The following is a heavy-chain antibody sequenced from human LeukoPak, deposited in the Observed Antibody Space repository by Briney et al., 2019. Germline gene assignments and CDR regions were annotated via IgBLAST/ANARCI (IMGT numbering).Heavy chain of an antibody. J-gene: IGHJ6*02. Sequence: GGALRLACVASGFTFSSDAMSWVRQAPGRGLKWVSTISGRGSSIYYADSVKGRFTISRDNSKHTLYLQMNSLRDEDTAVYYCAKDRRFDGSGSYPKYYYGMEVWGQGTTVTVSS. CDR2: ISGRGSSI. D-gene: IGHD3-10*01. CDR3: AKDRRFDGSGSYPKYYYGMEV. CDR1: GFTFSSDA. V-gene: IGHV3-23*01.